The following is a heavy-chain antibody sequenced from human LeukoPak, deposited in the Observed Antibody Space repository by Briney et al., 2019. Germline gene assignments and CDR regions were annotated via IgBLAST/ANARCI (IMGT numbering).Heavy chain of an antibody. Sequence: GGSLRLSCAASGFTFSRSSMSWVRQAPGKGPEWVSLVYSDGVTRYADSVQGRFTISRDNSKNTVYLQMNNLRVEDTAVYHCVRDRAEGRAWVEFDPWGQGILVTVSS. CDR1: GFTFSRSS. J-gene: IGHJ5*02. CDR3: VRDRAEGRAWVEFDP. CDR2: VYSDGVT. V-gene: IGHV3-66*02.